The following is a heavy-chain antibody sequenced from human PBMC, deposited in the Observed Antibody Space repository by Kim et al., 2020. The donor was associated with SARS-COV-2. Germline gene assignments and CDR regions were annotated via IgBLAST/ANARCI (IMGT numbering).Heavy chain of an antibody. V-gene: IGHV4-34*01. D-gene: IGHD6-19*01. CDR1: GGSFSGYY. CDR2: INHSGST. Sequence: SETLSLTCAVYGGSFSGYYWSWIRQPPGKGLEWIGEINHSGSTNYNPSLKSRVTISVDTSKNQFSLKLSSVTAADTAVYYCARGRYSSGWYADNFDYWGQGTLVTVSS. J-gene: IGHJ4*02. CDR3: ARGRYSSGWYADNFDY.